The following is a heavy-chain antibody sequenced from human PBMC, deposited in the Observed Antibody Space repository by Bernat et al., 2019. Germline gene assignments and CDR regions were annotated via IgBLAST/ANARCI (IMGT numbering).Heavy chain of an antibody. J-gene: IGHJ1*01. Sequence: QVQLVESGGGVVQPGRSLRLSCAVSGFDFSGYDMHWVRRAPGKGLEWVALILYDGSSKHYADSVKGRFTISRDNSKNTLYLEMNSPRPEDTAVYYCAGYDYGDLGYFQHWGQGPLVTVSS. CDR3: AGYDYGDLGYFQH. CDR1: GFDFSGYD. V-gene: IGHV3-30*03. D-gene: IGHD4-17*01. CDR2: ILYDGSSK.